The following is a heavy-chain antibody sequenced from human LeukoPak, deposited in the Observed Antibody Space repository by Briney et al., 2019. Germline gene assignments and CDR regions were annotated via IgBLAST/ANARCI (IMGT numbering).Heavy chain of an antibody. J-gene: IGHJ6*03. D-gene: IGHD3-3*01. V-gene: IGHV1-69*13. CDR3: ARSAGGVTISGVIPQFDYYYYYYMDV. Sequence: ASVKVSCKASGGTFSTYAISWVRQAPGQGLEWMGGIIPIFRTASYAQKFQGRVTITADESTSTAYMELSSLRSEDTAVYYCARSAGGVTISGVIPQFDYYYYYYMDVWGKGTTVTVSS. CDR2: IIPIFRTA. CDR1: GGTFSTYA.